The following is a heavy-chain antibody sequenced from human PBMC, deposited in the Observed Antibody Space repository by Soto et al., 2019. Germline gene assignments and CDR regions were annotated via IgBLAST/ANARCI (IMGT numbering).Heavy chain of an antibody. Sequence: SETLSLTCTVSGGSVDSNRYYWAWIRQPPGKGLEWIGNIYQSGSTYYNPSLKSRVTISVDTSKNQFSLKLRSVTAADTAVYYCVSHYYDSSVSGMDVRGQGTTVTVSS. CDR2: IYQSGST. D-gene: IGHD3-22*01. CDR1: GGSVDSNRYY. CDR3: VSHYYDSSVSGMDV. J-gene: IGHJ6*02. V-gene: IGHV4-39*07.